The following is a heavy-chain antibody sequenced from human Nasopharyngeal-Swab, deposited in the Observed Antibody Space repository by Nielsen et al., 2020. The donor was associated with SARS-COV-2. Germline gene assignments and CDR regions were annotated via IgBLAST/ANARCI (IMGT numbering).Heavy chain of an antibody. V-gene: IGHV4-34*01. J-gene: IGHJ6*02. CDR3: AREAPPRPYSYGSGRYYGMDV. CDR2: INHSGST. D-gene: IGHD3-10*01. CDR1: GWSFSGYS. Sequence: SETLSLPCAFYGWSFSGYSLSWFRQPPGKGLEWIGEINHSGSTNSHPSLKSRVTISVDTSKNQFSLKLSSVTAADTAVYFCAREAPPRPYSYGSGRYYGMDVWGQGTTVTGSS.